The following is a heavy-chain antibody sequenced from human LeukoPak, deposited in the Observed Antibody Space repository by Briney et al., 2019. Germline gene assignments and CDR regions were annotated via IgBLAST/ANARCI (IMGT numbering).Heavy chain of an antibody. J-gene: IGHJ4*02. Sequence: ASVKVSCKASGYTFTGYYMHWVRQAPGQGLEWMGWINPNSGGTNYAQKFQGRVTMTRDTSISTAYMELSRLRSDDTAVYYCARDWNGDYVYYFDYWGQGTLVTVSS. CDR2: INPNSGGT. D-gene: IGHD4-17*01. V-gene: IGHV1-2*02. CDR3: ARDWNGDYVYYFDY. CDR1: GYTFTGYY.